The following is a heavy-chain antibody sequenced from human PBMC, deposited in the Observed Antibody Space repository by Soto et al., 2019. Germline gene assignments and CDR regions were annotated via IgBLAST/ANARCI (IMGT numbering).Heavy chain of an antibody. CDR2: IKQDGGEI. V-gene: IGHV3-7*01. Sequence: EVQLEESGGGLVQPGGSLRLSCAASGFTFSNFWMSWVRQAPGKGLEWVANIKQDGGEIHYADSVKGRFTISRDNAKNSLQQQMNSLRAEDTAVYHCARKWSAGPDYWGQGTLVTVSS. J-gene: IGHJ4*02. CDR3: ARKWSAGPDY. D-gene: IGHD2-15*01. CDR1: GFTFSNFW.